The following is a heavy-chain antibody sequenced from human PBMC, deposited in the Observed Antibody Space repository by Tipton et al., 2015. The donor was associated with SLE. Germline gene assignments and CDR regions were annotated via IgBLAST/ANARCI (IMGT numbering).Heavy chain of an antibody. CDR3: ARCLGESDY. Sequence: TLSLTCNVSGGVVSSYYWSWIRQTPGKGLEWMGYIYLSGNSNPNPSLKSRVSMSVDTSTNCLSLKLKSVTAADTAIYYCARCLGESDYWGQGTLVTVSS. CDR1: GGVVSSYY. J-gene: IGHJ4*02. CDR2: IYLSGNS. D-gene: IGHD3-10*01. V-gene: IGHV4-59*02.